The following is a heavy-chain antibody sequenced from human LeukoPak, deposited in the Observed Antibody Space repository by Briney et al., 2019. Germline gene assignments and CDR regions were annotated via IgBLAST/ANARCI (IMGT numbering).Heavy chain of an antibody. V-gene: IGHV4-59*12. CDR3: ARAGAYYYDY. D-gene: IGHD3-10*01. Sequence: PSETLSLTCSVSGGSISNYYWSWIRQPPGKGLEWIGYIYYSGSTNFNPSLKSRVTISVDTSKNQFSLRLSSVTAADTAVYYCARAGAYYYDYWGQGTLVTVSS. CDR1: GGSISNYY. J-gene: IGHJ4*02. CDR2: IYYSGST.